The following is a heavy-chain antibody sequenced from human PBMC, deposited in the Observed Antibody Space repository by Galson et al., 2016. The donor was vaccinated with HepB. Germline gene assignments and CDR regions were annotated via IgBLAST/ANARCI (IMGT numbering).Heavy chain of an antibody. CDR3: ARWPLGYCPSADCYTNDY. CDR1: GGSFSGFY. D-gene: IGHD2-2*02. Sequence: SETLSLTCAVYGGSFSGFYWSWIRQSPGKGLQWIGEVNPGGSTHYNPSLKSRVTISADTSKNHFSLKLSALTAADTAVYYCARWPLGYCPSADCYTNDYWGQGILVTGSS. CDR2: VNPGGST. V-gene: IGHV4-34*01. J-gene: IGHJ4*02.